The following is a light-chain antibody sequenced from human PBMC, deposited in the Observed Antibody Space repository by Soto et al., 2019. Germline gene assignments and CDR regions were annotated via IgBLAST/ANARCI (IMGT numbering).Light chain of an antibody. CDR3: QQYGSSQT. CDR1: QSVSSNY. V-gene: IGKV3-20*01. CDR2: GAS. Sequence: EIVMTQSPATLSVSPWERATLSCRASQSVSSNYLAWYQQKPGQAPRLLIYGASSRATGIPDRFSGSGSGTDFTLTISRLEPEDFAVYYCQQYGSSQTFGQGTKVDIK. J-gene: IGKJ1*01.